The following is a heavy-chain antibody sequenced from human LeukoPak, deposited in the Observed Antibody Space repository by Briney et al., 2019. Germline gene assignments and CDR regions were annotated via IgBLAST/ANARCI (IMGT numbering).Heavy chain of an antibody. CDR1: GGSISSGSYY. J-gene: IGHJ3*02. CDR3: ARDQGEKSAYYDILTGYYAFDI. Sequence: SETLSLTCTVSGGSISSGSYYWSWTRQPAGKGLEWIGRIYTSGSTNYNPSLKSRVTISVDTSKNQFSLKLSSVTAADTAVYYCARDQGEKSAYYDILTGYYAFDIWGQGTMVTVSS. D-gene: IGHD3-9*01. V-gene: IGHV4-61*02. CDR2: IYTSGST.